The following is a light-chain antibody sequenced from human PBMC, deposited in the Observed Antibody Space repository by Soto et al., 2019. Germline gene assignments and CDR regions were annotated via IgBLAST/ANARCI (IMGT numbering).Light chain of an antibody. Sequence: DIQMTQSPSSLSASVGDRVTITCRASQSISSYLNWYQQKPGKAPKLLIYAASSLQSGVPSRFSGSGSGTDFTLTISSMQTEDFATYYFQQSYSTPVTFGPGTKVDIK. CDR2: AAS. V-gene: IGKV1-39*01. CDR3: QQSYSTPVT. J-gene: IGKJ3*01. CDR1: QSISSY.